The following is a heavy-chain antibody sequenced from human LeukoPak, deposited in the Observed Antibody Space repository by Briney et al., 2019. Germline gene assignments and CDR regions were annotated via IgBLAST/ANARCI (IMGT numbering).Heavy chain of an antibody. CDR2: IRYDGSNK. V-gene: IGHV3-30*02. CDR3: ARDPYRDAPDYSDY. CDR1: GFTFSSYG. D-gene: IGHD1-14*01. Sequence: PGGSLRLSCAASGFTFSSYGMHWVRQAPGKGLEWVAFIRYDGSNKYYADSVKGRFTISRDNSKNTLYLQMNSLRPEDTAVYYCARDPYRDAPDYSDYWGQGTLVTVSS. J-gene: IGHJ4*02.